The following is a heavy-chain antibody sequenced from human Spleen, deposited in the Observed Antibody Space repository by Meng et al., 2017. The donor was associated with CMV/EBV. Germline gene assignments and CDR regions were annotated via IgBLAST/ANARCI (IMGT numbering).Heavy chain of an antibody. CDR1: GYTFTGYY. J-gene: IGHJ4*02. CDR2: INPNSGGT. V-gene: IGHV1-2*02. Sequence: GYTFTGYYMHWVRQAPGQGLEWMGWINPNSGGTNYAQKFQGRVTMTRDTSISTAYMELSRLRSDDTAVYYCARDGDIVVVPASPGDYWGQGTLVTVSS. CDR3: ARDGDIVVVPASPGDY. D-gene: IGHD2-2*01.